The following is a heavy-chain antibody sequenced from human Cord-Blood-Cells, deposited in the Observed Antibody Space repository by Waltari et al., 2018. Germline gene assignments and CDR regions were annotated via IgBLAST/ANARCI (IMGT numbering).Heavy chain of an antibody. J-gene: IGHJ6*02. D-gene: IGHD6-6*01. Sequence: QVQLVQSGAEVKKPGSSMKVYCKASGGPFSSYALSWERQTPGNGLEWMGGIIPIFGTANYAQKFQGRVTITADESTSTAYMELSSLRSEDTAVYYCARDSPGNARYGMDVWGQGTTVTVSS. CDR2: IIPIFGTA. V-gene: IGHV1-69*01. CDR3: ARDSPGNARYGMDV. CDR1: GGPFSSYA.